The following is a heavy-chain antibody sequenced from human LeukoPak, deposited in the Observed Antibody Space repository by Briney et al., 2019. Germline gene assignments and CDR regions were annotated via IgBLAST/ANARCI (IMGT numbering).Heavy chain of an antibody. CDR3: ARSGHIRLWDLPTPFDF. J-gene: IGHJ4*02. Sequence: GASVKVSCKASGYTFTNYYMHWVRQAPGQGLEWMGIINPSGGSTSYAQNFQGRLTLTRDTSASTVSVELSSLRSEDTAVYYCARSGHIRLWDLPTPFDFWGQGTLVTVSS. CDR1: GYTFTNYY. V-gene: IGHV1-46*01. CDR2: INPSGGST. D-gene: IGHD1-26*01.